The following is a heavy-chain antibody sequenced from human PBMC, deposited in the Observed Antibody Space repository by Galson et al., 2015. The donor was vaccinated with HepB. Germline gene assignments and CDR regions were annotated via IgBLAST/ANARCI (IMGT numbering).Heavy chain of an antibody. CDR3: AKGLPSQLDNHFDY. J-gene: IGHJ4*02. Sequence: SLRLSCAASGFTFSGFAMNWVRQAPGKGLEWVSGISGSGGSSDYAHSVKGRFTISRDNSENTLYLQMNSPRAEDTAVYYCAKGLPSQLDNHFDYWGQGTLVTVSS. D-gene: IGHD2-21*02. CDR2: ISGSGGSS. CDR1: GFTFSGFA. V-gene: IGHV3-23*01.